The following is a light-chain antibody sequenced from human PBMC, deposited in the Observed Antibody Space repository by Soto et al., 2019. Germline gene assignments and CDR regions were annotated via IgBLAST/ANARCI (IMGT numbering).Light chain of an antibody. CDR2: EVR. J-gene: IGLJ2*01. CDR3: SSYTGTNNFVL. CDR1: NTDIGGHKY. V-gene: IGLV2-8*01. Sequence: QSALTQPPSASGSPGQSVTISCTGSNTDIGGHKYVYWYQHHPGKAPKLIIYEVRERPSGVPDRFSGSKSGNAASLNVSGLQADDEATYYCSSYTGTNNFVLFGGGTKLTVL.